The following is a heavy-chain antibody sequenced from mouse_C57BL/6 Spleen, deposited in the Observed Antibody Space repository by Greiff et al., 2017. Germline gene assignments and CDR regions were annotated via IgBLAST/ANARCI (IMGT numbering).Heavy chain of an antibody. CDR1: GFTFSNYW. D-gene: IGHD2-1*01. V-gene: IGHV6-3*01. CDR2: IRLKSDNYAT. Sequence: EVKVEESGGGLVQPGGSMKLSCVASGFTFSNYWMNWVRQSPEKGLEWVAQIRLKSDNYATHYAESVKGRFTISRADSKSSVYLQMNNLRAEDTGIYYCTGPVYYGNYGYWGQGTTLTVSS. CDR3: TGPVYYGNYGY. J-gene: IGHJ2*01.